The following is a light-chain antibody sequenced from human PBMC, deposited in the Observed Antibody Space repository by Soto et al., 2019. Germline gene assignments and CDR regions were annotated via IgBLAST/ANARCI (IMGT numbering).Light chain of an antibody. CDR3: QQRTNSPLT. CDR1: QSVTTF. Sequence: EIVLTQSPVTLSLSPGERATLSCRASQSVTTFLAWYQQKPGQAPRLLIYDASKRATGIPARFSGSGSGTDFTLNISSLEPEDFAVYYCQQRTNSPLTFGGGTKVEIK. J-gene: IGKJ4*01. CDR2: DAS. V-gene: IGKV3-11*01.